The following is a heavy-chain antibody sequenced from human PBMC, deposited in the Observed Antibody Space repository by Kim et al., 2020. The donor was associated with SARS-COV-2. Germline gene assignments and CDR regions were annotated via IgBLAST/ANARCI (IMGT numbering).Heavy chain of an antibody. J-gene: IGHJ6*03. Sequence: SETLSLTCAVYGGSFSGYYWSWIRQPPGKGLEWIGEINHSGSTNYNPSLKSRVTISVDTSKNQFSLKLSSVPAADTAVYYCSRSTRQWLSRHYYYYMDV. CDR2: INHSGST. V-gene: IGHV4-34*01. CDR1: GGSFSGYY. D-gene: IGHD6-19*01. CDR3: SRSTRQWLSRHYYYYMDV.